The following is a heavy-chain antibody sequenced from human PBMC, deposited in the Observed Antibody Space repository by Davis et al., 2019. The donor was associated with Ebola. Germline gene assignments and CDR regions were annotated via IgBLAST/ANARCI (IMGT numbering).Heavy chain of an antibody. CDR1: GYTFTGYY. CDR3: ARDRPTGGTDYYYYGMDV. Sequence: ASVKVSCKASGYTFTGYYMHWVRQAPGQGLEWMGWINPNSGGTNYAQKFQGWVTMTRDTSISTAYMELSRLRSDDTAVYYCARDRPTGGTDYYYYGMDVWGQGTTATVSS. J-gene: IGHJ6*02. CDR2: INPNSGGT. V-gene: IGHV1-2*04. D-gene: IGHD2-8*02.